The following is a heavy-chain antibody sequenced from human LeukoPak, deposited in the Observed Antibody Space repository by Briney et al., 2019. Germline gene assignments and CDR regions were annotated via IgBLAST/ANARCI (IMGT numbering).Heavy chain of an antibody. CDR1: GYTFSDYY. CDR3: AGVYYDGSGSFDY. D-gene: IGHD3-22*01. CDR2: INPNSGGT. V-gene: IGHV1-2*02. Sequence: GASVKVSCKASGYTFSDYYMHWVRQAPGQGLEWMGRINPNSGGTKYAQKFQGRVTMTRDTSISTAYMELSRLRSDDTAVYYCAGVYYDGSGSFDYWGQGTLVTVSS. J-gene: IGHJ4*02.